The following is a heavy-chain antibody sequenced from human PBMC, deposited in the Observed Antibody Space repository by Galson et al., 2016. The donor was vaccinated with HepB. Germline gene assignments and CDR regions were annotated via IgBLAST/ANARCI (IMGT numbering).Heavy chain of an antibody. D-gene: IGHD2-21*02. Sequence: SLRLSCAASGFTFNNYGMSWVRQAPGKGLEWVSSISGSGGRTYYGGSARGRFTISRDNSKNTLFLQVRSLRAEDTAVYFCATERPCGADVCTYFESWGRGTLLTVSS. V-gene: IGHV3-23*01. J-gene: IGHJ4*02. CDR2: ISGSGGRT. CDR3: ATERPCGADVCTYFES. CDR1: GFTFNNYG.